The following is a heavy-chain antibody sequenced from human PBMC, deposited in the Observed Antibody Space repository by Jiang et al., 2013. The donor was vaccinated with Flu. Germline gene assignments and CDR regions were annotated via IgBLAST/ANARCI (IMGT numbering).Heavy chain of an antibody. CDR3: AREWRGLFGVVPNPGLLDP. V-gene: IGHV1-69*01. Sequence: SGAEVKKPGSSVKVSCKASGGTFSSYAISWVRQAPGQGLEWMGGIIPIFGTANYAQKFQGRVTITADESTSTAYMELSSLRSEDTAVYYCAREWRGLFGVVPNPGLLDPWGQGTLVTVSS. CDR1: GGTFSSYA. D-gene: IGHD3-3*01. CDR2: IIPIFGTA. J-gene: IGHJ5*02.